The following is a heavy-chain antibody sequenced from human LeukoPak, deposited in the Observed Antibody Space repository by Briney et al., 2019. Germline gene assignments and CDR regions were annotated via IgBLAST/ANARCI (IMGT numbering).Heavy chain of an antibody. D-gene: IGHD5-18*01. J-gene: IGHJ4*02. CDR1: GGTFSSYA. V-gene: IGHV1-69*04. Sequence: SVKVSCKASGGTFSSYAISWVRQAPGQGLEWMGRIIPIFGIANYAQKFQGRVTITADKSTSTAYMELSSLRPEDTAVYYCAKSHSYGYVASGAFDYWGQGTLVTVSS. CDR3: AKSHSYGYVASGAFDY. CDR2: IIPIFGIA.